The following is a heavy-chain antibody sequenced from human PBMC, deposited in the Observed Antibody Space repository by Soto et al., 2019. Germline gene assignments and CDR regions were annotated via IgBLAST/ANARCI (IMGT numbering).Heavy chain of an antibody. D-gene: IGHD6-13*01. CDR1: GGSISSGGYY. CDR2: IYYSGST. V-gene: IGHV4-31*03. CDR3: ARAAHYSSPFRWFDP. J-gene: IGHJ5*02. Sequence: QVQLQESGPGLVKPSQTLSLTCTVSGGSISSGGYYWSWIRQHPGKGLEWIGYIYYSGSTYYNPSLKSRVTISVETSKHQFSLKLSSVTAADTAVYYCARAAHYSSPFRWFDPWGQGTLVTVSS.